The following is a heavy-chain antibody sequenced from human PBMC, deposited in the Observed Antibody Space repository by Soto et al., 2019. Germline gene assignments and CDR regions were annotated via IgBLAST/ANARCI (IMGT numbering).Heavy chain of an antibody. D-gene: IGHD3-9*01. CDR3: AKVPRDFGWLLELEYFDY. Sequence: PGGSLRLSCAASGFTFDTNGMTWVRQAPGKGLEWVSAISAAGGTTYYADPVKGRFTISRDNSKNMLYLQMNSLRAEDTAVYYCAKVPRDFGWLLELEYFDYWGQGTPVTVSS. J-gene: IGHJ4*02. V-gene: IGHV3-23*01. CDR2: ISAAGGTT. CDR1: GFTFDTNG.